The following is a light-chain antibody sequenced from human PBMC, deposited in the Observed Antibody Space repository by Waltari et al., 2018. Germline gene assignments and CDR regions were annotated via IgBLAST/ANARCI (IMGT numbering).Light chain of an antibody. V-gene: IGKV3-20*01. CDR2: GAS. Sequence: EIVLTQSPVTLSSSPGERATLSCTASQSISSSLVWYQQKPGQPPRLLIFGASGRATGIPDRFSGSGSGTEFTLTISRLEPEDFAVYYCQQYDSSPLTFGQGTKVEIK. CDR1: QSISSS. CDR3: QQYDSSPLT. J-gene: IGKJ1*01.